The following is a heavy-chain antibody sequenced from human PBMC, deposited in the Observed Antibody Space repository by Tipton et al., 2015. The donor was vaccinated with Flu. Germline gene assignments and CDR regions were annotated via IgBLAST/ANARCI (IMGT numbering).Heavy chain of an antibody. CDR2: IKKDGSEK. D-gene: IGHD6-19*01. J-gene: IGHJ4*02. CDR1: GFIFNSYW. V-gene: IGHV3-7*01. Sequence: SLRLSCTASGFIFNSYWMNWVRQAPGKGPEWVANIKKDGSEKYYVDSLKGRFAISRDNAKNSLYLQMNSLRVEDTAVYYCAGGTGWLIDYWGQGTLVTVSS. CDR3: AGGTGWLIDY.